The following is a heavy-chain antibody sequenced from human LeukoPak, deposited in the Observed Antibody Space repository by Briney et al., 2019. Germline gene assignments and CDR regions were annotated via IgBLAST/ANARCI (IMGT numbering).Heavy chain of an antibody. V-gene: IGHV3-21*01. J-gene: IGHJ4*02. D-gene: IGHD6-19*01. CDR2: ISSSSSYI. Sequence: GGSLRLSCAASGFTFSSYSMNWVRQAPGKGLEWVSSISSSSSYIYYADSVKGRFTISRDNAKNLLYLQMNSLRAEDTAVYYCARSRDSSGWYEGDYWGQGTLVTVSS. CDR1: GFTFSSYS. CDR3: ARSRDSSGWYEGDY.